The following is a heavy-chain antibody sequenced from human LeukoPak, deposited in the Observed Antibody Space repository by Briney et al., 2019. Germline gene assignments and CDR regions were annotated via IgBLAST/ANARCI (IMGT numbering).Heavy chain of an antibody. J-gene: IGHJ5*02. CDR1: GGSISSGSCY. Sequence: PSETLSLTCTVSGGSISSGSCYWSWIRRPAGKGLEWIGRIYISGSTNYNPSLKSRVTISVDTSKNQFSLKLSSVTAADTAVYYCARSGGGSYYGWFDPWGQGTLVTVSS. CDR3: ARSGGGSYYGWFDP. V-gene: IGHV4-61*02. CDR2: IYISGST. D-gene: IGHD1-26*01.